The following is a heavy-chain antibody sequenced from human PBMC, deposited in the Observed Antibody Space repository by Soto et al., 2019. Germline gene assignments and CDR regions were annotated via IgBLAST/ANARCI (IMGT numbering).Heavy chain of an antibody. CDR1: GGSISNGDYH. Sequence: QLQLQESGPGLVKPSETLSLICTVSGGSISNGDYHWGWIRQPPGEGLEWIGSINYSGNTHYNPSLTSRVTMSVDSSKNQFSRNLKSVTAADTAVYYCARQIGRNLWAFDIWGQGTMVTVSS. CDR3: ARQIGRNLWAFDI. V-gene: IGHV4-39*01. J-gene: IGHJ3*02. D-gene: IGHD1-1*01. CDR2: INYSGNT.